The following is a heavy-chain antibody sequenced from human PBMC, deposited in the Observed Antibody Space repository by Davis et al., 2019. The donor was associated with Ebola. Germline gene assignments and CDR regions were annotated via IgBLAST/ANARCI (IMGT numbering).Heavy chain of an antibody. CDR1: GFTFDHYA. J-gene: IGHJ6*02. V-gene: IGHV3-9*01. Sequence: PGGSLRLSCAASGFTFDHYAMHWVRQGPGKGLEGVSGITWKSGIIGNADSLKGRFTLSRDNAKNSLYLQMNSLRAEGTALYYCAKDKYIYGSYFYYGLDVWGQGTTVTVFS. D-gene: IGHD5-18*01. CDR3: AKDKYIYGSYFYYGLDV. CDR2: ITWKSGII.